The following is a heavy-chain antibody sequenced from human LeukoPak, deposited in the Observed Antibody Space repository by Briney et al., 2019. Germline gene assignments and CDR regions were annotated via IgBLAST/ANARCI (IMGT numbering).Heavy chain of an antibody. CDR1: GGTFSSYA. CDR3: ARVKSRGTGTKDAFDI. J-gene: IGHJ3*02. D-gene: IGHD1-1*01. Sequence: SVKVSCKASGGTFSSYAISWVRQAPGQGLEWMGGIIPIFGTANYAQKFQGRVTITTDESTSTAYMELSSLRSEDTAVYYCARVKSRGTGTKDAFDIWGQGTMVTVSS. V-gene: IGHV1-69*05. CDR2: IIPIFGTA.